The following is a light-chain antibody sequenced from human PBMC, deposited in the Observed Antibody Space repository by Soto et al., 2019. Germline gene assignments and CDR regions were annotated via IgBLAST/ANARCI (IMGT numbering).Light chain of an antibody. J-gene: IGLJ1*01. V-gene: IGLV2-8*01. CDR2: EVS. CDR3: SSYAGSSTV. CDR1: SSDVGAYNY. Sequence: QSALTQPASACGSPGQSVTISCTGTSSDVGAYNYVSWYQQHPGKAPKLMIYEVSYRPSGVPDRFSGSKSGNTASLTVSGLQAEDEADYYCSSYAGSSTVFGTGTKVTVL.